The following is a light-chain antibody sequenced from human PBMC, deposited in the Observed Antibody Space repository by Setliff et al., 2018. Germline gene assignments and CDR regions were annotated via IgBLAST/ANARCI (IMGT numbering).Light chain of an antibody. Sequence: GSSSDVGGYNYVSWYQQHPGKAPKLMIYEVINRPSGVSNRFSGSKSGNTASLTISGLQAEDEADYYCNSYTSSTTVVFGGGTKVTVL. J-gene: IGLJ2*01. CDR1: SSDVGGYNY. CDR2: EVI. V-gene: IGLV2-14*01. CDR3: NSYTSSTTVV.